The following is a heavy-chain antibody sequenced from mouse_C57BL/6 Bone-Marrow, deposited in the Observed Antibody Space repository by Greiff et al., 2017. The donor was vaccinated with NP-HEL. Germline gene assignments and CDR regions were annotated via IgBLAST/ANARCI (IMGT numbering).Heavy chain of an antibody. D-gene: IGHD1-1*01. V-gene: IGHV1-52*01. CDR3: ARGDYGSSYVWYFDV. Sequence: VQLQQPGAELVRPGSSVKLSCKASGYTFTSYWMHWVKQRPIQGLEWIGNIDPSDSETHYNQKFKGKATLTVDKSSSTAYMQLSSLTSEDSAVYYCARGDYGSSYVWYFDVWGTGTTVTVSS. CDR1: GYTFTSYW. J-gene: IGHJ1*03. CDR2: IDPSDSET.